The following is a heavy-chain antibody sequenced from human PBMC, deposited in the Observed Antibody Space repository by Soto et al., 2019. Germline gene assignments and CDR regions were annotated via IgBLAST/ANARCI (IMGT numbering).Heavy chain of an antibody. Sequence: EVQLVESGGGLVQPGRSLRLSCAASGFTFDDYAMHWVRQAPGKGLEWVSGISWNSGSIGYADSVKGRFTISRDNAKNSLYLQMNSLRAEDTALYYCAKETGWGYERDGFDPWGQGTLVTVSS. J-gene: IGHJ5*02. V-gene: IGHV3-9*01. CDR2: ISWNSGSI. D-gene: IGHD5-12*01. CDR1: GFTFDDYA. CDR3: AKETGWGYERDGFDP.